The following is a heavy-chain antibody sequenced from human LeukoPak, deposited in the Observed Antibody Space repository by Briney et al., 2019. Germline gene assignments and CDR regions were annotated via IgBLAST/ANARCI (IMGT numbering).Heavy chain of an antibody. V-gene: IGHV4-34*01. CDR2: INHSGST. D-gene: IGHD5-24*01. CDR1: GGSFSGYY. Sequence: PSETLSLTCAVYGGSFSGYYWSWIRQPPGKGLEWIGEINHSGSTNYNPSLKSRVTISVDTSKNQFSLKLSSVTAADTAVYYCARGWLQLWPCDYWGQGTLVTVSS. J-gene: IGHJ4*02. CDR3: ARGWLQLWPCDY.